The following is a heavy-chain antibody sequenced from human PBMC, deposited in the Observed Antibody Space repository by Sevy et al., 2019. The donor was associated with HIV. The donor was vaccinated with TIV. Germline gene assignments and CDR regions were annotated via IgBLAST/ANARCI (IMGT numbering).Heavy chain of an antibody. CDR1: GFTFSDYY. J-gene: IGHJ6*02. CDR2: ISSSGSTI. D-gene: IGHD3-22*01. V-gene: IGHV3-11*04. Sequence: GGSLRLSCAASGFTFSDYYMSWIRQAPGKGLEWVSYISSSGSTIYYADSVKGRFTISRDNAKNSLYLQMNGLRGEDTAVYYCARREGYYYSSGDRYYYGMDVWGQGTTVTVSS. CDR3: ARREGYYYSSGDRYYYGMDV.